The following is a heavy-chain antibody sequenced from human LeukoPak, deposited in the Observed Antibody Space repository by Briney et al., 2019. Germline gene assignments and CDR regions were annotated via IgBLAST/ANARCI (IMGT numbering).Heavy chain of an antibody. J-gene: IGHJ4*02. CDR2: LNHSGST. V-gene: IGHV4-34*01. D-gene: IGHD3-10*01. CDR3: ARVDYASGNYTPFDY. Sequence: SETLSLTCAVYGGSFSGYYWSWIRQPPGKGLEWIGELNHSGSTNYNPSLKSRVTISVDTSKNQFSLNLSSVTAADTAVYYCARVDYASGNYTPFDYWGQGTLVTVSS. CDR1: GGSFSGYY.